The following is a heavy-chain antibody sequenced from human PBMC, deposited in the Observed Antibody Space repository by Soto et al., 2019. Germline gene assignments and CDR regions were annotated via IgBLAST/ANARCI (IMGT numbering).Heavy chain of an antibody. CDR2: IYSCGNT. J-gene: IGHJ4*02. V-gene: IGHV4-39*01. CDR1: GGSILDYY. D-gene: IGHD3-10*01. Sequence: QLQLQESGPGLVKPSETLSLTCTVSGGSILDYYWSWIRQSPGKGLEWIGSIYSCGNTYYNPSLESRVTISVDTSKNQASLKLRSVTAADTAVYYCARSGSVLFYFDYWGQGTLVTASS. CDR3: ARSGSVLFYFDY.